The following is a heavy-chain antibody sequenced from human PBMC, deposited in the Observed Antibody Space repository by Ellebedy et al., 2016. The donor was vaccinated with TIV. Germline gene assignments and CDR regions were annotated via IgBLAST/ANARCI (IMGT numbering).Heavy chain of an antibody. D-gene: IGHD2-15*01. CDR1: GGSFSGYY. V-gene: IGHV4-34*01. CDR3: ARSGSGRGFGY. CDR2: INHGGST. J-gene: IGHJ4*02. Sequence: SETLSLXXAVYGGSFSGYYWTWIRQPPGRELEWIGEINHGGSTNYNPSLKSRVTISVDTSKSQFSLKLSSVTAADTAVYYCARSGSGRGFGYWGQGILVTVSS.